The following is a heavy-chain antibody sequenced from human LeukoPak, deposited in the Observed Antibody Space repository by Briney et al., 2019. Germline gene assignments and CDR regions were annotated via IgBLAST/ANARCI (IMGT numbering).Heavy chain of an antibody. Sequence: GGSLRLSCAASGFTFNTFAMHWVRQGPGKGLEWVALISYDGTNKFYADSVKGRLTISRDNSKNTLYLQMSSLRVEDTAIYYCAKAFFDISWNWFAPWGQGTLVTVSS. CDR3: AKAFFDISWNWFAP. CDR1: GFTFNTFA. J-gene: IGHJ5*02. V-gene: IGHV3-30*18. CDR2: ISYDGTNK. D-gene: IGHD3-9*01.